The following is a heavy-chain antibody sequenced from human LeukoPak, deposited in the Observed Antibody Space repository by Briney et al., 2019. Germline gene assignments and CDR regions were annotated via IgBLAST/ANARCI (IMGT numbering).Heavy chain of an antibody. CDR3: ARAWAAAGN. V-gene: IGHV3-64*01. D-gene: IGHD6-13*01. CDR1: GFSFSSYA. CDR2: ISSNGGST. Sequence: GGSLRLSCAASGFSFSSYAMHWVRQAPGKGLEYVSAISSNGGSTYYANSVKGRFTISRDNSKNTLYLQMGSLRAEDMAVYYCARAWAAAGNWGQGTLVTVSS. J-gene: IGHJ4*02.